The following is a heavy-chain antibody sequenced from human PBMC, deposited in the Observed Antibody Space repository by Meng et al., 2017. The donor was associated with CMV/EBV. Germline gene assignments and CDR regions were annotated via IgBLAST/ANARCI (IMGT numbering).Heavy chain of an antibody. D-gene: IGHD2-2*01. CDR1: GFTFSSYS. CDR2: ISSSSSYI. V-gene: IGHV3-21*01. Sequence: GGSLRLSCAASGFTFSSYSMNWVRQAPGKGLEWVSSISSSSSYIYYADSVKGRFTISRDNAKNSLYLQMNSLRAEDTAVYYCAREGVPAAKTGYFDYWGQGTLVNVSS. CDR3: AREGVPAAKTGYFDY. J-gene: IGHJ4*02.